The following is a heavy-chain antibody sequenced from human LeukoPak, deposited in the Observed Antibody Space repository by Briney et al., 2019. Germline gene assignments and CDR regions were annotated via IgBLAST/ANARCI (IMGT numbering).Heavy chain of an antibody. CDR2: ISGSGGST. D-gene: IGHD7-27*01. J-gene: IGHJ4*02. Sequence: GGSLRLSCAASGFTFNNYAMNWVRQAPGKGLEWVSGISGSGGSTYYADSVKGRSTISRDNSKNTLSLQMNSLRAEDTAVYYCARDLAWGAFDYWGQGTLVSVSS. V-gene: IGHV3-23*01. CDR1: GFTFNNYA. CDR3: ARDLAWGAFDY.